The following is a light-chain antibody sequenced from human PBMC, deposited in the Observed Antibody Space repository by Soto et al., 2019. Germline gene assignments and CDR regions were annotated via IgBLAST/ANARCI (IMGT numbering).Light chain of an antibody. CDR1: QSVDSNY. CDR3: QQYGTPLSVT. V-gene: IGKV3-20*01. Sequence: EIVLTQSPGTLSFSPGEEATLSCRASQSVDSNYLAWYQQKPGQTPRLIIYGASGRADGIPHRFSGSGFGTDFTLTISKVEPEDFAVYYCQQYGTPLSVTFGQGTRLEIK. J-gene: IGKJ5*01. CDR2: GAS.